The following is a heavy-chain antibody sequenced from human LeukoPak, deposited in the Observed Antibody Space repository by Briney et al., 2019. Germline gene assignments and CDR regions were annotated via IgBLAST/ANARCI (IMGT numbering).Heavy chain of an antibody. J-gene: IGHJ4*02. Sequence: GGSLRLSCAVSGFPISSNYMTWVRQAPGKGLECVSVIYADAGTYYAGSVKGRFTTSRDTSKNTVFLQMNSLRAEDTAVYYCAKDFALRKLLYYFDYWGQGTLVTASS. D-gene: IGHD3-3*01. V-gene: IGHV3-53*01. CDR3: AKDFALRKLLYYFDY. CDR2: IYADAGT. CDR1: GFPISSNY.